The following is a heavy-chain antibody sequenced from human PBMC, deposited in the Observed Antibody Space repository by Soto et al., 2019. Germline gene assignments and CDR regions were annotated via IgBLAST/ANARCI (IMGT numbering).Heavy chain of an antibody. J-gene: IGHJ4*02. V-gene: IGHV3-48*02. CDR2: ISSSSSTM. D-gene: IGHD1-26*01. CDR3: ARDSTDADSGSYSGDY. Sequence: EVQLVESVGGLVQPGGSLRLSCAASGFTFSSYSMNWVRQAPGKGLEWVSYISSSSSTMYYADSVKGRFTISRDNAKNSLFLHMNSLRDEDTAVYYCARDSTDADSGSYSGDYWGQGTLVTVSS. CDR1: GFTFSSYS.